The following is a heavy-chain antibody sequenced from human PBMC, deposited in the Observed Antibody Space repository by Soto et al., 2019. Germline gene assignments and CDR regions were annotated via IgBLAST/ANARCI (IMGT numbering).Heavy chain of an antibody. Sequence: QVHLMESGGGLVQPGGSLRLSCATSGFTFSDYNIHWVRQVPGKGLEWVALIWFDAVNKFYADSVKGRFTISRDYSQNTVYLQMNRLRVEDTAVYYCAKTLRPESYHSCPDYWGQGTPVTVSS. D-gene: IGHD3-10*01. CDR1: GFTFSDYN. CDR2: IWFDAVNK. CDR3: AKTLRPESYHSCPDY. J-gene: IGHJ4*02. V-gene: IGHV3-33*03.